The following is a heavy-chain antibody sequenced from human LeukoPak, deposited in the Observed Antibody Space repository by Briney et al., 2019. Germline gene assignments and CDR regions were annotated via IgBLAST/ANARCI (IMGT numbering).Heavy chain of an antibody. V-gene: IGHV4-61*09. D-gene: IGHD2-2*01. CDR1: GGSISSGSYY. CDR3: ARELLDSQLLSGSWFDP. CDR2: IYTRGST. J-gene: IGHJ5*02. Sequence: SETLSLTCTVSGGSISSGSYYWSWIRQPAGKGLEWIGHIYTRGSTNYNPSLKSRVTISVDTSKNHFSLKLNSVTAADTAVYYCARELLDSQLLSGSWFDPWGQGTLVTVSS.